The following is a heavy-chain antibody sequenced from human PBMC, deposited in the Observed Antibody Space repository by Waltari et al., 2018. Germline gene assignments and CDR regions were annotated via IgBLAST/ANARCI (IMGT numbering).Heavy chain of an antibody. CDR1: GGSISSHY. Sequence: QVQLQESGPGLVKPSETLSLTCTVSGGSISSHYWSWIRQPPGKGLEWIGYIYYRGSTNYNPSLKSRVTISVDTSKNQFSLKLSSVTAADTAVYYCARGKAAAGIPLDYWGQGTLVTVSS. D-gene: IGHD6-13*01. CDR2: IYYRGST. V-gene: IGHV4-59*11. CDR3: ARGKAAAGIPLDY. J-gene: IGHJ4*02.